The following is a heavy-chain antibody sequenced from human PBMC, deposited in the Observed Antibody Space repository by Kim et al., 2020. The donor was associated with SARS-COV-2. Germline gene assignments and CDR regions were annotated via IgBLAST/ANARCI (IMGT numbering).Heavy chain of an antibody. V-gene: IGHV1-24*01. J-gene: IGHJ4*02. CDR1: GNTLTELS. D-gene: IGHD3-22*01. Sequence: ASVKVSCKVSGNTLTELSMHWVRQAPGKGLEWMGGFDPEDGETIYAQKFQGRVTMTEDTSTDTAYMELSSLRSEDTAVYYCATLWGFSNPSLVVITTGVPIADYWGQGTLVTVSS. CDR3: ATLWGFSNPSLVVITTGVPIADY. CDR2: FDPEDGET.